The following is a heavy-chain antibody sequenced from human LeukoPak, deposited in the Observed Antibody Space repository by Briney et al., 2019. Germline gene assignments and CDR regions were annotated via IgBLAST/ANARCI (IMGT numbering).Heavy chain of an antibody. J-gene: IGHJ4*02. CDR3: ARKVSGSPGGFDY. Sequence: PGGSLRLSCAASGFIFNSYVMSWVRQAPGKGLEWVSAINGGGGNTYYADSVKGRFTISRDNAKNSLYLQMNSLRAEDTAVYYCARKVSGSPGGFDYWGQGTLVTVSS. D-gene: IGHD1-26*01. CDR1: GFIFNSYV. V-gene: IGHV3-23*01. CDR2: INGGGGNT.